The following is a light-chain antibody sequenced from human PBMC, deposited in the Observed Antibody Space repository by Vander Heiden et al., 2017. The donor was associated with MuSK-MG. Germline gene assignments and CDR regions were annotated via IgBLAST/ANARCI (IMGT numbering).Light chain of an antibody. V-gene: IGKV3-15*01. CDR2: GAS. CDR3: QQYHHWKT. J-gene: IGKJ1*01. Sequence: EMVMTQSPATLSVSPGERATLSCRASQSVSSKLAWYQQKPGQAPRRLIYGASTRATGIPARFSGSGSGTEFTLTISSLQSEDFAVYYCQQYHHWKTFGQGTKVEIK. CDR1: QSVSSK.